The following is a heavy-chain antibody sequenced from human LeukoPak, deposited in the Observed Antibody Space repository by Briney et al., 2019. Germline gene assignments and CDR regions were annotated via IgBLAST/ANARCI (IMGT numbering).Heavy chain of an antibody. CDR1: GFNINNAW. Sequence: GGSLRLSCAASGFNINNAWMSWVRQAPGKGLEWVGRIRSKIDGGATDYAAPVKGRFTISRDDSKNTLYLQINSLKIEDTAMYYCYTSITDYWGQGTLVTVSS. CDR2: IRSKIDGGAT. J-gene: IGHJ4*02. V-gene: IGHV3-15*07. CDR3: YTSITDY. D-gene: IGHD2-21*01.